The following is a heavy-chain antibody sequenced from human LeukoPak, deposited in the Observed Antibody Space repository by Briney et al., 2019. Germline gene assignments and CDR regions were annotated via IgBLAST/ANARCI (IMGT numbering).Heavy chain of an antibody. Sequence: GASVKVSCKASGYTFTGYYMHWVRQAPGQGLEWMGWINPNSGGTNYAQKFQGRVTMTRDTSISTAYMELSRLRSDDTAVYYCARARVTSILYYYYYYMDVWGKGTTVTVSS. CDR1: GYTFTGYY. CDR2: INPNSGGT. CDR3: ARARVTSILYYYYYYMDV. D-gene: IGHD2/OR15-2a*01. J-gene: IGHJ6*03. V-gene: IGHV1-2*02.